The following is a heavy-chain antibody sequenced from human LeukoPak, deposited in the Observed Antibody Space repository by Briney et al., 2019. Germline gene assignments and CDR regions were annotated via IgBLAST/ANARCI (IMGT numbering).Heavy chain of an antibody. CDR1: GFTFSSYW. J-gene: IGHJ4*02. CDR2: LSGSGVTP. D-gene: IGHD3-22*01. V-gene: IGHV3-23*01. CDR3: AKDRRYDSSGFDY. Sequence: GGSLRLSCAASGFTFSSYWMSWVRQAPGKGLEWVSALSGSGVTPYFADSVKGRFTISRDNSKNVLYLQMNSLRAEDTAVYYCAKDRRYDSSGFDYWGQGTLVTVSS.